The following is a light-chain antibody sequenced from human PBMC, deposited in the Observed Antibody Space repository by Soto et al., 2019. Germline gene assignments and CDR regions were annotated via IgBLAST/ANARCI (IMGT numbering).Light chain of an antibody. J-gene: IGKJ4*01. Sequence: DIQMTQSPSTLSASVGDRVTITCRASQSISSWLAWYQQKPGKAPKLLIYDASSLESGVPSRFSGSGSGTEFTLSISSRQPDDFATYYCQQYNSYLTFGGGTKVEIQ. CDR3: QQYNSYLT. V-gene: IGKV1-5*01. CDR1: QSISSW. CDR2: DAS.